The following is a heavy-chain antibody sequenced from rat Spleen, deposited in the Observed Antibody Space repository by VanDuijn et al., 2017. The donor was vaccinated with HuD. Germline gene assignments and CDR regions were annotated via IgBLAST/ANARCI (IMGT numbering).Heavy chain of an antibody. D-gene: IGHD1-6*01. V-gene: IGHV5-20*01. J-gene: IGHJ3*01. Sequence: EVQLVESGGGLVQPGRSLKISCAASGFIFSDYHLAWVRQAPTKGLEWVASINYDGSSIYYRDSVKGRFTVSRDNAKSSLYLQMDSLRSEDSATYYCTRDRILRSTGFDYWGQGTLVTVSS. CDR2: INYDGSSI. CDR3: TRDRILRSTGFDY. CDR1: GFIFSDYH.